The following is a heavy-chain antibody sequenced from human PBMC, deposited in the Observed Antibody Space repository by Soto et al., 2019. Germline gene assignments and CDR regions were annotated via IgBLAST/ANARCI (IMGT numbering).Heavy chain of an antibody. CDR3: ARDKGTTCLDT. Sequence: QAQLVESGGGVVQPGRSLRLSCAASGLPFSASGMHWVRQATGKGLEWVAMIWSDGSKEYYADSVKGRFTITRDNSKNMIFLQIDSLRAEDTAVYYCARDKGTTCLDTWGQGNMVTVSS. D-gene: IGHD1-26*01. V-gene: IGHV3-33*01. CDR1: GLPFSASG. CDR2: IWSDGSKE. J-gene: IGHJ5*02.